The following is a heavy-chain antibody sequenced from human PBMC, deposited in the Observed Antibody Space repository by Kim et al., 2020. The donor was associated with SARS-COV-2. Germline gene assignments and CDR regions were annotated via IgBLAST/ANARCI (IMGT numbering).Heavy chain of an antibody. CDR2: IYPGDSDT. D-gene: IGHD3-10*01. J-gene: IGHJ6*02. CDR1: GYSFTSYW. Sequence: GESLKISCKGSGYSFTSYWIGWVRQMPGKGLEWMGIIYPGDSDTRYSPSFQGQVTISADKSISTAYLQWSSLKASDTAMYYCARIFDSGNNNNGMDVWGQGTTVTVSS. CDR3: ARIFDSGNNNNGMDV. V-gene: IGHV5-51*01.